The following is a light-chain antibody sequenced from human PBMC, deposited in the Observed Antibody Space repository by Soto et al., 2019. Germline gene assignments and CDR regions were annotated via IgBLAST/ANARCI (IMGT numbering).Light chain of an antibody. CDR1: TSNIGDNS. V-gene: IGLV1-51*01. Sequence: QSVLTQPPSVSAAPGQKITVSCSGSTSNIGDNSVSWFQHFPGTAPKLLIYDNNKRPSGIPDRFSGSKSGTSATLGITGLQTGDEADYYCGSWDNNLSAVVFGGGTKLTVL. CDR3: GSWDNNLSAVV. CDR2: DNN. J-gene: IGLJ2*01.